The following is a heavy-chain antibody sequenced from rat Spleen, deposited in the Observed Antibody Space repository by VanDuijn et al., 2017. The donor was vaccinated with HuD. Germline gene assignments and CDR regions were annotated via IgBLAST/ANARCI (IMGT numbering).Heavy chain of an antibody. CDR3: TRGFTVAVF. V-gene: IGHV5-7*01. J-gene: IGHJ2*01. D-gene: IGHD1-2*01. Sequence: EVQLVESGGGLVQPGRSLKLSCVASGFTFSDYDMAWVRRAPKKGLEWVATIRHDGSSTNYGDSVKGRFTISRDSAKSTLYLQMDSLRSEDTATYYCTRGFTVAVFWGQGVMVTVSA. CDR1: GFTFSDYD. CDR2: IRHDGSST.